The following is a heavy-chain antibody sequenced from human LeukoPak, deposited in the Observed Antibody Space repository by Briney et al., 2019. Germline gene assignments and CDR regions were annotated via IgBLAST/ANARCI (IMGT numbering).Heavy chain of an antibody. D-gene: IGHD2-2*01. J-gene: IGHJ5*01. V-gene: IGHV3-7*01. CDR2: IKQNGSEK. CDR1: EFTFSGYW. CDR3: ARDLASASCPCRWFDY. Sequence: GGSLRLSCAGSEFTFSGYWMNWVRQAPGKGLEWVANIKQNGSEKYYVDSVKGRSTISRDNAKNSLYLQMNSLRVEDTAVYYCARDLASASCPCRWFDYWGQGTLVTVSS.